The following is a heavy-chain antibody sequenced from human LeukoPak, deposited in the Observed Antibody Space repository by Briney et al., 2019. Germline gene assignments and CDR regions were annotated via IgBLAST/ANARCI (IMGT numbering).Heavy chain of an antibody. CDR1: GFTFRNFW. Sequence: GGSLRLSCAASGFTFRNFWMHWVRQAPGKGLEWVSRINTDGSSTNYADSVKGRFTISRDNAKNTLYLQMNSLRGEDTAAYYCARDSAYCGGDCYSFDYWGQGTLVTVSS. J-gene: IGHJ4*02. V-gene: IGHV3-74*01. D-gene: IGHD2-21*02. CDR3: ARDSAYCGGDCYSFDY. CDR2: INTDGSST.